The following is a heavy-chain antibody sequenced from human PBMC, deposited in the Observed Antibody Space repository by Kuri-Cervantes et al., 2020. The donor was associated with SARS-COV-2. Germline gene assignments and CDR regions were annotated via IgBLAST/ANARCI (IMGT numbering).Heavy chain of an antibody. D-gene: IGHD6-19*01. V-gene: IGHV4-38-2*01. CDR1: GFSFSSYW. J-gene: IGHJ4*02. CDR2: IYHSWST. Sequence: GSLRLSCAASGFSFSSYWMHWVRQGPGKGLEWIGSIYHSWSTYYNPSLKSRGTISIDKYKNQFSLKLSTVTAADTAVYYCASHGDIAVAGTFDYWGQGTLVTVSS. CDR3: ASHGDIAVAGTFDY.